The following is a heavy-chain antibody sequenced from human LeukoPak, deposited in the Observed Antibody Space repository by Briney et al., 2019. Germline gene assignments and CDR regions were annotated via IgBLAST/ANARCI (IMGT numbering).Heavy chain of an antibody. CDR1: GYTFINYG. CDR2: ISVHNGNT. CDR3: ARGGRYCSSASCRNPLGYCSGGSCYSELDP. J-gene: IGHJ5*02. Sequence: ASVKVSCKASGYTFINYGITWVRQAPGQGLEWMGWISVHNGNTDYAQNLQSRVTITTDTSTSTAYMELRSLRSDDTAVYFCARGGRYCSSASCRNPLGYCSGGSCYSELDPWGQGTLVTVSS. D-gene: IGHD2-15*01. V-gene: IGHV1-18*04.